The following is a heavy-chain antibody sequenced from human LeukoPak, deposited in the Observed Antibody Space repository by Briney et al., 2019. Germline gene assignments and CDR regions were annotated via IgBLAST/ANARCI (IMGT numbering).Heavy chain of an antibody. CDR1: GGSIDSYF. D-gene: IGHD5-18*01. CDR2: MYHSGSA. J-gene: IGHJ4*02. V-gene: IGHV4-59*01. CDR3: ARDSVDTGSFDY. Sequence: SETLSLTCTVSGGSIDSYFWTWIRQPPGQGLEFIGNMYHSGSASYNDSLKGRATISLGSSRKEFSLKLTSVTAADTAVYYCARDSVDTGSFDYWGQGTLVTVSS.